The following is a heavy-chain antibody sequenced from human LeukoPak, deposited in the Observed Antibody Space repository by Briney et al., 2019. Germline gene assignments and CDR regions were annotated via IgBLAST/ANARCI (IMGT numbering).Heavy chain of an antibody. CDR3: ARAGFYDNSGSYDS. CDR1: GYTFTGYY. Sequence: GASVKVSCKASGYTFTGYYMHWVRQAPGQGLEWMGWINPNSGGTNYAQKFQGRVTMTRDTSISTAYMELSRLRSEDTAVYYCARAGFYDNSGSYDSWGQGTLVTVSS. J-gene: IGHJ4*02. CDR2: INPNSGGT. V-gene: IGHV1-2*02. D-gene: IGHD3-22*01.